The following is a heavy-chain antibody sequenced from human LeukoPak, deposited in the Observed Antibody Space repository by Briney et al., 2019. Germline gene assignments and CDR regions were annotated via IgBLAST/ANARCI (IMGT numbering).Heavy chain of an antibody. V-gene: IGHV7-4-1*02. CDR2: INTNTGNP. CDR1: GYTFTSYA. Sequence: GASVKVSCKASGYTFTSYAMNWVRQAPGQGLEWMGWINTNTGNPTYAQGFTGRFVFSLDTSVSTAYLQISSLKAEDTAVYYCARVGAMVTFVSPNDAFDIWGQGTMVTVSS. J-gene: IGHJ3*02. CDR3: ARVGAMVTFVSPNDAFDI. D-gene: IGHD5-18*01.